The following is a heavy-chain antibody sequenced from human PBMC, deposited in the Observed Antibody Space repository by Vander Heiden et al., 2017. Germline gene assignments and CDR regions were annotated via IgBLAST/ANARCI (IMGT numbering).Heavy chain of an antibody. D-gene: IGHD2-2*01. J-gene: IGHJ4*02. V-gene: IGHV4-34*01. Sequence: QVYLQQWGAGPLKPAETLSLPCAVYGGSFSGYYRSGIRQPPGKGLEWIGEIKHSGSTNYNPSLKSRVTISVDTSKHQFSLKLISVTAADTAVYYCARGRYCSSTSCYARGSSLFDYWGQGTLVTVSS. CDR3: ARGRYCSSTSCYARGSSLFDY. CDR1: GGSFSGYY. CDR2: IKHSGST.